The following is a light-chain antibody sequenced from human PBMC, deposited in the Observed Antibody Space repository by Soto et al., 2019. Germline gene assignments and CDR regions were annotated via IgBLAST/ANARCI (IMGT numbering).Light chain of an antibody. J-gene: IGLJ3*02. CDR1: NSNIGANS. CDR2: DDD. CDR3: GTWHTTLSVEGV. Sequence: QSVLTQPPSVSAAPGQKVTISCSGSNSNIGANSVSWYQHLPGTAPKLVIYDDDKRPSGIPDRFSGSKSGTSATLDITGLQIGDEADYYCGTWHTTLSVEGVFGGGTKLTVL. V-gene: IGLV1-51*01.